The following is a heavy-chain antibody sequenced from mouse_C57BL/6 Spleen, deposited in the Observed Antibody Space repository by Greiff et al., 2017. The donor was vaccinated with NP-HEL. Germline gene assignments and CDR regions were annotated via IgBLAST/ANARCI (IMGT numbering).Heavy chain of an antibody. V-gene: IGHV1-69*01. CDR1: GYTFTSYW. CDR2: IDPSDSYT. D-gene: IGHD1-1*01. CDR3: ASPLYYGSRGIAY. J-gene: IGHJ3*01. Sequence: QVQLQQPGAELVMPGASVKLSCKASGYTFTSYWMHWVKQRPGQGLEWIGEIDPSDSYTNYNQKFKGKSTLTVDKSSSTAYMQLSSLTSEDSAVYYCASPLYYGSRGIAYWGQGTLVTVSA.